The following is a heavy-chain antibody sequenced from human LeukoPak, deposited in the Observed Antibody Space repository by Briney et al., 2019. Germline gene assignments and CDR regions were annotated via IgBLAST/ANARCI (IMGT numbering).Heavy chain of an antibody. D-gene: IGHD2-21*01. CDR2: IHYSGST. CDR3: ARATHIVVVIAGLDY. V-gene: IGHV4-39*01. J-gene: IGHJ4*02. CDR1: GGSISSSSYY. Sequence: PSETLSLTCTVSGGSISSSSYYWGWIRQPPGTGLEWIGSIHYSGSTYYNPSLKSRVSISVDTSKNQFSLKLSSVTAADTAVYYRARATHIVVVIAGLDYWGQGTLVTVSS.